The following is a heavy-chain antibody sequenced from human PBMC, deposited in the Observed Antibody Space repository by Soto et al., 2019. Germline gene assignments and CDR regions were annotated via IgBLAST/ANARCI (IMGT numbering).Heavy chain of an antibody. J-gene: IGHJ4*02. Sequence: EVQLVESGGGLAKPGGSLRLSCAASGFTFSNACMNWVRQAPGKGLEWVGRIKSKTDGGTTDYAAPVKGRFTISRDDSKNTLYLQMNSLKTEDTDVYYCTSDRTYGRESYFDYWGQGTLVTVSS. V-gene: IGHV3-15*07. CDR1: GFTFSNAC. D-gene: IGHD4-17*01. CDR2: IKSKTDGGTT. CDR3: TSDRTYGRESYFDY.